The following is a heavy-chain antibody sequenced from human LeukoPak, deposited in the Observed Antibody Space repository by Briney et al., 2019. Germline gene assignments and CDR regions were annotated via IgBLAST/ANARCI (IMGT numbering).Heavy chain of an antibody. CDR1: GFTFSSYS. CDR3: ARARFGYNSGWFFDF. Sequence: GGSLRLSCAASGFTFSSYSMNWVRQAPGKGLEWVSSISSSSSYIYYADSVKGRFTISRDSSKNTLDLQMNSLRAEDTAVYYCARARFGYNSGWFFDFWGQGTLVTVSS. D-gene: IGHD6-19*01. CDR2: ISSSSSYI. V-gene: IGHV3-21*04. J-gene: IGHJ4*02.